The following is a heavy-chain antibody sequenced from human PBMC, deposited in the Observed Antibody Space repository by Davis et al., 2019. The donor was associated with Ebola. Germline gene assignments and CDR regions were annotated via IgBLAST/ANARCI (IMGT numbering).Heavy chain of an antibody. CDR1: GYTFTDYN. V-gene: IGHV1-2*02. D-gene: IGHD3-10*01. CDR3: ARVPNHHYDSETYYKNGGRGMDV. CDR2: TNPNLGGT. Sequence: ASSKVSCKASGYTFTDYNMHRVRQAPGQGLEWMRWTNPNLGGTNYAQKFQGRVTMTRDTSISTAYMELSRLTSDDTAVYYCARVPNHHYDSETYYKNGGRGMDVWGQGTTVTVSS. J-gene: IGHJ6*02.